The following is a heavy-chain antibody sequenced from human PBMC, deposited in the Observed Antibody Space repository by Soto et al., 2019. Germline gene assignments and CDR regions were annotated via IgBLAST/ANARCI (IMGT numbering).Heavy chain of an antibody. CDR2: IYHTGTT. J-gene: IGHJ3*02. CDR1: GDSISSGGHS. D-gene: IGHD3-10*01. V-gene: IGHV4-30-2*01. Sequence: QVQLQESGSGLVKPSETLSLTCAVSGDSISSGGHSWSWIRQPPGKGLEWIGHIYHTGTTYKNPSLKSRVSISLDMSKNQFSRKLTFVTAADTAVYVCARGSRLDAYDIWGQGTLVTVSS. CDR3: ARGSRLDAYDI.